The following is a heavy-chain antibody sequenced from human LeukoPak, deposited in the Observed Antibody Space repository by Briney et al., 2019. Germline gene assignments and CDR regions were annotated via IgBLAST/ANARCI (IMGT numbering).Heavy chain of an antibody. J-gene: IGHJ4*02. CDR2: ISSSSSYI. D-gene: IGHD5-18*01. V-gene: IGHV3-21*01. CDR3: ARVGDTAMGPVIDY. CDR1: GFTFSSYS. Sequence: PGGSLRLSCAASGFTFSSYSMNWVRQAPGKGLEWVSSISSSSSYIYYADSVKGRFTISRDNAKNSLYLRMNSLRAEDTAVYYCARVGDTAMGPVIDYWGQGTLVTVSS.